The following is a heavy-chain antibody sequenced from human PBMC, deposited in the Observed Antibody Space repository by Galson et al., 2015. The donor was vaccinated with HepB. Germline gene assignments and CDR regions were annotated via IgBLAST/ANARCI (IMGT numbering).Heavy chain of an antibody. V-gene: IGHV3-74*01. D-gene: IGHD4/OR15-4a*01. CDR1: EFTFSTSW. J-gene: IGHJ2*01. CDR3: VRDYGADWYFDL. CDR2: ISSDGSGT. Sequence: SLRLSCAASEFTFSTSWMHWVRQAPGKGLVWVSRISSDGSGTSYADSVKGRFTISRDNAKNRLYLQMNSLRAEDTAVYYCVRDYGADWYFDLWGRGTLVTVSS.